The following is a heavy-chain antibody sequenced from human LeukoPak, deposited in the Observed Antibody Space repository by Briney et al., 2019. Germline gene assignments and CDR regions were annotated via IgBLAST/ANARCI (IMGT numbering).Heavy chain of an antibody. D-gene: IGHD6-19*01. CDR2: IYSGGST. CDR3: AKVRWDNSGWYYLDY. CDR1: GFTVSSNY. Sequence: PGGSLRLSCAASGFTVSSNYMSWVRQALGKGLEWVSVIYSGGSTYYADSVKGRFTISRDNSQNTLYLQMNSLRTEDTAVYYCAKVRWDNSGWYYLDYWGQGTLVTVSS. V-gene: IGHV3-66*02. J-gene: IGHJ4*02.